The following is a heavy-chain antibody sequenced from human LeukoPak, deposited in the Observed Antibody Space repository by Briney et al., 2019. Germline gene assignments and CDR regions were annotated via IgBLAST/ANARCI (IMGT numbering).Heavy chain of an antibody. CDR2: MNPNSGNT. D-gene: IGHD5-18*01. J-gene: IGHJ4*02. CDR3: ARGRRGYSYGYREYYFDY. V-gene: IGHV1-8*01. Sequence: ASVKVSCKASGYTFTSYDINWMPQATGQGLEWMGWMNPNSGNTGYAQKFQGRVTMTRNTSISTAYMELSSLTSEDTAVYYCARGRRGYSYGYREYYFDYWGQGTLVTVSS. CDR1: GYTFTSYD.